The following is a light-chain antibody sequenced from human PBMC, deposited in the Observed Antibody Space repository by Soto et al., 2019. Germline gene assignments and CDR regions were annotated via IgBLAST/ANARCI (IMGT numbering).Light chain of an antibody. J-gene: IGKJ4*01. CDR3: QHRYNWPLT. Sequence: EIVLTQSPATLSLSPGERATLSCRASQSVSSYLAWYQQKPGQAPRLLIYDASNRATGIPARFSGSGSGTDFTLTISSLAPEDFAVYYCQHRYNWPLTFGGGTKVEIK. CDR2: DAS. CDR1: QSVSSY. V-gene: IGKV3-11*01.